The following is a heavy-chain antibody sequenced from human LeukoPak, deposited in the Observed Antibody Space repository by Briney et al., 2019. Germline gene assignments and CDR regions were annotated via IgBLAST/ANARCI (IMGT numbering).Heavy chain of an antibody. Sequence: ASVKVSCKASGYTFTGYYMHWVRQATGQGLEWMGWMNPNSGNTGYAQKFQGRVTMTRNTSISTAYMELSSLRSEDTAVYYCARGWPHYDILTGYIYWGQGTLVTVSS. CDR2: MNPNSGNT. J-gene: IGHJ4*02. D-gene: IGHD3-9*01. V-gene: IGHV1-8*02. CDR3: ARGWPHYDILTGYIY. CDR1: GYTFTGYY.